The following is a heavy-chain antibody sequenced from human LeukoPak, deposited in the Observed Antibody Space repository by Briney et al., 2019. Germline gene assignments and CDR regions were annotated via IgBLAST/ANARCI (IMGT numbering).Heavy chain of an antibody. CDR3: ARNIEN. J-gene: IGHJ4*02. CDR1: GYTFTAYY. CDR2: INPNSCIT. D-gene: IGHD2/OR15-2a*01. Sequence: ASVKVSCKASGYTFTAYYMHCVRQASGQGLVWMGWINPNSCITNYAQNFQRRLTITTHTSISTVYMELSSLRSDDTAVYYCARNIENWGQGTLVTVSS. V-gene: IGHV1-2*02.